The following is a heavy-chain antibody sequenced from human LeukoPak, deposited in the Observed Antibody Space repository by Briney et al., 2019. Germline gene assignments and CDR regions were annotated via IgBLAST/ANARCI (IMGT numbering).Heavy chain of an antibody. D-gene: IGHD6-19*01. V-gene: IGHV3-30-3*01. CDR2: ISYDGSSK. J-gene: IGHJ4*02. Sequence: GGSLRLSCAASGFTFSSYAMHWVRQAPGKGLEWVAVISYDGSSKYYADSVKGRLTISRDNSKNTLYLQMNSLRAEDTAVYYCARDRISSSGSGCFDYWGQGTLVTVSS. CDR3: ARDRISSSGSGCFDY. CDR1: GFTFSSYA.